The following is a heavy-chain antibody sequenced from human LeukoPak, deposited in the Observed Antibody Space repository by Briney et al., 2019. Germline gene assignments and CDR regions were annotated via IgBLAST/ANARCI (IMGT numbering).Heavy chain of an antibody. CDR3: ATREQWLSLDF. Sequence: ASVTVSCKVSGYTHTELSIHWVRQAPGKGLEWMGGFDPEDGETIYAQKFQGRVNMTEDTSTDTAYMELSSLRSEDTAVYYCATREQWLSLDFWGHGTLVTVSS. V-gene: IGHV1-24*01. CDR1: GYTHTELS. J-gene: IGHJ4*01. D-gene: IGHD6-19*01. CDR2: FDPEDGET.